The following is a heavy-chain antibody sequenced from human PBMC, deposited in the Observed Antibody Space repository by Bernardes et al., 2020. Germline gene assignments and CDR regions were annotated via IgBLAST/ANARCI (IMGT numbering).Heavy chain of an antibody. CDR3: LRGGDGYGNFDI. J-gene: IGHJ3*02. Sequence: GSLRLSCAAPGITITYYWMHWVRQTPGKGLVLVSRINSDGNNISYADSVKGRFTISRDNAKNTLYLQINSLRVEDTAVYYCLRGGDGYGNFDIWGQGTMVTVSS. V-gene: IGHV3-74*03. D-gene: IGHD4-17*01. CDR2: INSDGNNI. CDR1: GITITYYW.